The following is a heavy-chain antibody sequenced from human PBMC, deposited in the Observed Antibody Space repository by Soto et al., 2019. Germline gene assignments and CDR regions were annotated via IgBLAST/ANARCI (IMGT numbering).Heavy chain of an antibody. CDR2: SSATGAGT. D-gene: IGHD1-7*01. V-gene: IGHV3-23*01. CDR1: GFTFSSYG. J-gene: IGHJ4*02. Sequence: PGGSLRISCAASGFTFSSYGMTWVHQAPGKGLEWVSFSSATGAGTYYADSVKGRFTISRDNSKNTLYLQMTSLRADDTAVYYCAKDRRAGGNYGFYSDFWGQGALVTVSS. CDR3: AKDRRAGGNYGFYSDF.